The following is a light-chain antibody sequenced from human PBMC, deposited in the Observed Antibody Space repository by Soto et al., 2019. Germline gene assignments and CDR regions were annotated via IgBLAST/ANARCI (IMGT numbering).Light chain of an antibody. CDR3: AAWDDGLNGPSYV. Sequence: QSVLTQPPSVSGTPGQTVTISCSGSTSNIGSNPVNWYQQLPGTAPRLLISTNNQRPSGVPDRFSGSRSGTSASLAISGLQSEDEADYYCAAWDDGLNGPSYVFGTGTKVTVL. V-gene: IGLV1-44*01. CDR1: TSNIGSNP. J-gene: IGLJ1*01. CDR2: TNN.